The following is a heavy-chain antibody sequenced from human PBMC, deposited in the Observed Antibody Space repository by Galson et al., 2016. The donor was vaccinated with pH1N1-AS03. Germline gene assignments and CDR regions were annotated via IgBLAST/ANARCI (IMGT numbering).Heavy chain of an antibody. CDR3: AKVRGQLSYNWYFDL. D-gene: IGHD6-13*01. Sequence: SLRLSCAASGFTFSSYAMSWVRQAPGKGLEWVSTSGSGGSTYYADSVKGRFTISRDNSKNTLYVQMNSLRAEDTAVYYCAKVRGQLSYNWYFDLWGRGTLVTVSS. CDR1: GFTFSSYA. V-gene: IGHV3-23*01. J-gene: IGHJ2*01. CDR2: SGSGGST.